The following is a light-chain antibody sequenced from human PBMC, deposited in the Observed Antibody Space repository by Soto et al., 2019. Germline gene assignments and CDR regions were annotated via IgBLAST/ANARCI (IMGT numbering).Light chain of an antibody. J-gene: IGLJ2*01. V-gene: IGLV1-44*01. CDR1: SSNIGSNT. Sequence: QSVLTQPPSASGTPGQRVTISCSGSSSNIGSNTVNWYQQLPGTAPKLLIYSNNQRPSGVPDRFSGSKSGTSASLAISGLQSEDAADYYCAAWDHSLNGLVFGGGTKLTVL. CDR3: AAWDHSLNGLV. CDR2: SNN.